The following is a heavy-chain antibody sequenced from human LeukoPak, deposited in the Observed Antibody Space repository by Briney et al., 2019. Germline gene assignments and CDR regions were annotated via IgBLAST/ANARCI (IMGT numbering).Heavy chain of an antibody. CDR2: IIPIFGTA. Sequence: SVKVSCKXSGGTFSSYAISWVRQAPGQGLEWMGGIIPIFGTANYAQKFQGRVTITADESTSTAYMELSSLRSEDTAVYYCASPPTYYYDSSALDIWGQGTMVTVSS. J-gene: IGHJ3*02. V-gene: IGHV1-69*13. D-gene: IGHD3-22*01. CDR3: ASPPTYYYDSSALDI. CDR1: GGTFSSYA.